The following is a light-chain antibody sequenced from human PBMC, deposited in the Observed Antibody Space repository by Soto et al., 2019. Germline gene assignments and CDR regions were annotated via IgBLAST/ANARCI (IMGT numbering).Light chain of an antibody. CDR2: DAS. J-gene: IGKJ5*01. V-gene: IGKV3-11*01. Sequence: EIVLTQSPATLSLSPGERATLSCRASHSVSNYLAWYQQTPGQAPRLVISDASNRATGIPARFSGSGSGTDFTLTISSLEPEDFALYYCQKLNNWPLTFGQGTRLEIK. CDR3: QKLNNWPLT. CDR1: HSVSNY.